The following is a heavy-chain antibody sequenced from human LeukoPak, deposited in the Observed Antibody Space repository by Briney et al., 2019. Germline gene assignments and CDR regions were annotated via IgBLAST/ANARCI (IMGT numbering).Heavy chain of an antibody. V-gene: IGHV1-18*01. D-gene: IGHD6-19*01. J-gene: IGHJ4*02. CDR3: GREKGIALPAFDY. CDR2: ISAHTGNT. Sequence: ASVKVSCKASGYTFTKFCISWVRQAPGQGLEWMGWISAHTGNTDYAHAFKGRVIMTADTPTSTVYMELRSLRSDDTAVYYCGREKGIALPAFDYWGQGTVVTVSS. CDR1: GYTFTKFC.